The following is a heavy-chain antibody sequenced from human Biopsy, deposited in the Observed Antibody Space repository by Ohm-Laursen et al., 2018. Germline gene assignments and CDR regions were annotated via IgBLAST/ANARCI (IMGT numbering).Heavy chain of an antibody. CDR3: VHRRMTPSEFDY. V-gene: IGHV2-5*02. Sequence: TTQTLTLTRAFSGFSLTSRGEGVGWLRQPPGKAPEWLALIYWDDDKFYNPSLESRLTITKDTSKNQVLLIMTNMDPVDTATYFCVHRRMTPSEFDYWGQGTLVTVSS. CDR1: GFSLTSRGEG. J-gene: IGHJ4*02. CDR2: IYWDDDK.